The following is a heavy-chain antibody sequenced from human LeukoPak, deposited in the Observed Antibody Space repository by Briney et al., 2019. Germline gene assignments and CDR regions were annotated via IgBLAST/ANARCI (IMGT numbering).Heavy chain of an antibody. Sequence: SETLSLTCSVSGYSITSGYYWGWIRQPPGKGLEWIGSIYHTGNTFYDLSFNSRVTISVDTSKNQFSLSLSSVTAADTAVYYCARYCSSTTCYTRGGDYWGQGTLVTVSS. D-gene: IGHD2-2*02. CDR2: IYHTGNT. J-gene: IGHJ4*02. CDR3: ARYCSSTTCYTRGGDY. V-gene: IGHV4-38-2*02. CDR1: GYSITSGYY.